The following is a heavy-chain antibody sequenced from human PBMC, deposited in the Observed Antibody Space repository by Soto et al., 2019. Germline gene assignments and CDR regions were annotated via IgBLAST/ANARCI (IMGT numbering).Heavy chain of an antibody. CDR1: GFIFDNFG. D-gene: IGHD1-26*01. CDR2: ISGSGFKK. CDR3: AKNQGVELVPLATVDWFDP. Sequence: PGGSLRLSCAAYGFIFDNFGISWVRQAPGKGLEWISSISGSGFKKYYADSVKGRFTISRDNSKSTVYLELNNLSAEDTAVYHCAKNQGVELVPLATVDWFDPWGQGSVVTVSS. V-gene: IGHV3-23*01. J-gene: IGHJ5*02.